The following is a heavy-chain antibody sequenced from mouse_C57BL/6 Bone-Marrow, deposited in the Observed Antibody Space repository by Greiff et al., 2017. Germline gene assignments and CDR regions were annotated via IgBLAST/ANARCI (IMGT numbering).Heavy chain of an antibody. Sequence: EVNVVESGGGLVQSGRSLRLSCATSGFTFSDFYMEWVRQAPGKGLEWIAASRHKANDYTTEYSASVKGRFIVSRDTSHSILYLQMNALRAEDTAIYYCARYALGRGFAYWGQVTLVTVAA. D-gene: IGHD4-1*01. J-gene: IGHJ3*01. CDR3: ARYALGRGFAY. CDR2: SRHKANDYTT. CDR1: GFTFSDFY. V-gene: IGHV7-1*01.